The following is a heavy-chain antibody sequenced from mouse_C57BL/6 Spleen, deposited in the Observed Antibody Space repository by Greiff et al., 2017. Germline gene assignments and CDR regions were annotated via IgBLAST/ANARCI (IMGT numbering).Heavy chain of an antibody. D-gene: IGHD2-4*01. CDR3: TFYEYDGAY. J-gene: IGHJ3*01. Sequence: VQLQQSGAELVRPGASVKLSCTASGFNIKDDYMHWVKQRPEQGLEWIGWIDPENGDTEYASKFQGKATITADTSSNTAYLQLSSLTSEDTAVYYCTFYEYDGAYWGQGALVTVSA. CDR1: GFNIKDDY. V-gene: IGHV14-4*01. CDR2: IDPENGDT.